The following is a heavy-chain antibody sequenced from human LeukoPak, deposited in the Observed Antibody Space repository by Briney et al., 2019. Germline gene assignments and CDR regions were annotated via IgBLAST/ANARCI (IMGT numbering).Heavy chain of an antibody. J-gene: IGHJ6*02. Sequence: GGSLRLSCAASGFTFSSYSMNWVRQAPGKGLEWVSSISSSSSTIFYADSLKGRFTISRDNAKNSLYLQMNSLRAEDTAVYYCAGPGPATTNSYGMDVWGQGTTVTVSS. CDR2: ISSSSSTI. CDR3: AGPGPATTNSYGMDV. D-gene: IGHD1-26*01. CDR1: GFTFSSYS. V-gene: IGHV3-21*01.